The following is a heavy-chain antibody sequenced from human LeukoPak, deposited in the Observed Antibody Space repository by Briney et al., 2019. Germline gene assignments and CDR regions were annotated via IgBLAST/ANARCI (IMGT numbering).Heavy chain of an antibody. V-gene: IGHV4-34*01. CDR2: INHSGST. J-gene: IGHJ6*02. D-gene: IGHD3-16*02. CDR3: ARGLPPIVV. Sequence: SETLSLTCAVYGGSFSGYYWSWTRQPPGKGLEWIGEINHSGSTNYNPSLKSRVTISADTSKNQFSLKLSSVTAADTAVYYCARGLPPIVVWGQGTTVTVSS. CDR1: GGSFSGYY.